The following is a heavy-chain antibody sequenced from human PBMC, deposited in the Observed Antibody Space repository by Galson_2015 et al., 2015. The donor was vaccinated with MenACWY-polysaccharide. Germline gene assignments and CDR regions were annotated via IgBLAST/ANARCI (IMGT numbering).Heavy chain of an antibody. CDR3: ARGHYGLDA. CDR2: ISKSGDST. CDR1: GFSLGGWY. V-gene: IGHV3-11*01. Sequence: SLRLSCAASGFSLGGWYMSWIRQAPGKGLEWLSYISKSGDSTFYADSVKGRFAIFRDNAKNSLYLQLNSLEVEDTAIYYCARGHYGLDAWGQGTPVTVSS. J-gene: IGHJ6*02.